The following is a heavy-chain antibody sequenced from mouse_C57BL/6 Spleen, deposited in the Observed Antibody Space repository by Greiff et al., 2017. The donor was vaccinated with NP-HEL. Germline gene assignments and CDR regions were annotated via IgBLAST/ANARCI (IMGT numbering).Heavy chain of an antibody. CDR1: GYTFTSYW. Sequence: VQLQQSGAELVKPGASVKLSCKASGYTFTSYWMQWVKQRPGQGLEWIGEIDPSDSYTNYNQKFKGKATLTVATSSSTAYMQLSSLTSEDSAVYYCARRAGWLLRDWYFDVWGTGTTVTVSS. D-gene: IGHD2-3*01. V-gene: IGHV1-50*01. J-gene: IGHJ1*03. CDR2: IDPSDSYT. CDR3: ARRAGWLLRDWYFDV.